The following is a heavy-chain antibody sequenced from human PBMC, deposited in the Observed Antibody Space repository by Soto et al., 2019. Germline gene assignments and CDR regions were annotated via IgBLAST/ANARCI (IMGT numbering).Heavy chain of an antibody. D-gene: IGHD3-9*01. CDR2: INPNSGGT. Sequence: ASVKVSCKDSGYTFTGYYMHWVRQDPGQGLEWMGWINPNSGGTNYAQKFQGWVTMTRDTSISTAYMELSRLRSDDTAVYYCARRRDYDILTGYYSYAFDIWGQGTMVTVSS. CDR3: ARRRDYDILTGYYSYAFDI. CDR1: GYTFTGYY. J-gene: IGHJ3*02. V-gene: IGHV1-2*04.